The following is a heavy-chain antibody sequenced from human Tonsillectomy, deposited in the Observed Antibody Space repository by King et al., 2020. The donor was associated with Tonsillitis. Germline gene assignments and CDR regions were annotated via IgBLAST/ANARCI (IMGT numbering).Heavy chain of an antibody. J-gene: IGHJ4*02. CDR3: ARDQSPGDSTGYLNY. Sequence: VQLVESGGGVVQPRRSLRLSCAASRFTFSSYALHWVRQAPGKGLEWVAVISYDGSNKYYADSVKGRFTISRDNSKNSLYLQMHYLRPEDTAVYYCARDQSPGDSTGYLNYWGQGSLVTVSS. V-gene: IGHV3-30*04. D-gene: IGHD3-22*01. CDR2: ISYDGSNK. CDR1: RFTFSSYA.